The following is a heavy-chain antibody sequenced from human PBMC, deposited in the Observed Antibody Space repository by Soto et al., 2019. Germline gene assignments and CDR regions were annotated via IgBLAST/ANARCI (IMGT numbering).Heavy chain of an antibody. J-gene: IGHJ6*03. CDR1: GGSISSYY. Sequence: SETLSLTCTVSGGSISSYYWSWIRQPPGKGLEWIGYIYYSGSTNYNPSLKSRVTISVDTSKNQFSLKLSSVTAADTAVYYCARADYYYYMDVWGKGTTVTVSS. V-gene: IGHV4-59*01. CDR2: IYYSGST. CDR3: ARADYYYYMDV.